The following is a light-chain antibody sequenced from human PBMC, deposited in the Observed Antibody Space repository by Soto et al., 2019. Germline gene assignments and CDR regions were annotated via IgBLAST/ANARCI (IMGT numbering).Light chain of an antibody. V-gene: IGKV3-20*01. Sequence: EIVLTQSPGTLSLSPGERATLSCRASQSVSSSYLAWYQQTPGQTPRLLFYGASSRATGIPDRFSGSGSGTDFTLTISRLEPEDFAVYYCQQYGSSPFTVGPGTKVDIK. CDR3: QQYGSSPFT. CDR2: GAS. CDR1: QSVSSSY. J-gene: IGKJ3*01.